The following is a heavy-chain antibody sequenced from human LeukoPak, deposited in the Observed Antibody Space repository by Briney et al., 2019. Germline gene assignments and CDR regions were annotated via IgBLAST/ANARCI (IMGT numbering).Heavy chain of an antibody. D-gene: IGHD2-15*01. J-gene: IGHJ4*02. V-gene: IGHV1-46*01. CDR2: INPSGGST. CDR1: GYTFTSYY. CDR3: ASSTYCSGGSCSFFDY. Sequence: ASVKVSCKASGYTFTSYYMHWVRQAPGQGLEWMGIINPSGGSTSCAQKFQGRVTMTRDTSTSTVYMELSSLRSEDTAVYYCASSTYCSGGSCSFFDYWGQGTLVTVSS.